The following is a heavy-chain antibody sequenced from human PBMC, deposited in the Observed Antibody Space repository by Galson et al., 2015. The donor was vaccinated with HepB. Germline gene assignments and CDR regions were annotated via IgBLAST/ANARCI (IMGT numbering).Heavy chain of an antibody. CDR3: AKAPLLYYYYGMDV. J-gene: IGHJ6*02. Sequence: SLRLSCAASGFTFSNFAMSWVRQAPGKGLEWVSAISGRTGSTHYADSVKGRFTISRDNSKNTLDLQMNSLRAEDTAVYYCAKAPLLYYYYGMDVWGQGTTVSVSS. D-gene: IGHD2-15*01. CDR2: ISGRTGST. CDR1: GFTFSNFA. V-gene: IGHV3-23*01.